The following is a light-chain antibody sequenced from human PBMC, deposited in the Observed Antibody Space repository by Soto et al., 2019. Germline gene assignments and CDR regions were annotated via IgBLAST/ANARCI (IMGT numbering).Light chain of an antibody. CDR3: SSYTNTTTLV. J-gene: IGLJ3*02. CDR2: DVS. Sequence: QSVLTQPASVSGSPGQSITISCTGTSSDVGAYNLVSWYQHHPGRAPKLFIFDVSDRPSGVSNRFSVSKSGNTASLTISGLQAEDEAFYYCSSYTNTTTLVFGGGTKLTVL. V-gene: IGLV2-14*02. CDR1: SSDVGAYNL.